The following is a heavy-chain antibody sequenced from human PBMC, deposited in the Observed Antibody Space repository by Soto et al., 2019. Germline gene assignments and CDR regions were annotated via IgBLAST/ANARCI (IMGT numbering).Heavy chain of an antibody. D-gene: IGHD4-4*01. V-gene: IGHV4-39*01. J-gene: IGHJ5*02. Sequence: PSETLSLTCTVSGGSISSSSYYWGWIRQPPGKGLEWIGSIYYSGSTYYNPSLKSRVTISVDTSKNQFSLKLSSVTAADTAVYYCARHQNPFYSNYAWVFDPWGQGTLVTVSS. CDR1: GGSISSSSYY. CDR2: IYYSGST. CDR3: ARHQNPFYSNYAWVFDP.